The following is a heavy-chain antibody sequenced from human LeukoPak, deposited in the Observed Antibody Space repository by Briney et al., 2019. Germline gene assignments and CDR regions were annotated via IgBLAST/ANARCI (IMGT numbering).Heavy chain of an antibody. J-gene: IGHJ4*02. CDR1: GFTFSNYA. D-gene: IGHD3-22*01. CDR2: VSGGDSST. V-gene: IGHV3-23*01. CDR3: AKQEYYYDNSGYDY. Sequence: GGSLRLSCAASGFTFSNYAMSWVRQAPGKGLEWVSAVSGGDSSTYYADSVKGRFTISRDNSKNTLYLQMNSLRAEDTAIYYCAKQEYYYDNSGYDYWGQGTLVTVSS.